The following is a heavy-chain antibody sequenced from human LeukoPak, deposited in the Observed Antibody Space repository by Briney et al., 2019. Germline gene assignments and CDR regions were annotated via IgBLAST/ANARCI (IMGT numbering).Heavy chain of an antibody. J-gene: IGHJ4*02. CDR2: ISYDANTK. CDR3: AKDRASSWSLDY. CDR1: GFTFSSDG. V-gene: IGHV3-30*18. Sequence: GRSLRLSCAASGFTFSSDGMHWVRQAPGKGLEWLTFISYDANTKYYSDSVRGRFTVSRDNSKNTMYLQMNSLRPEDTAMYYGAKDRASSWSLDYWGQGNLVTVSS. D-gene: IGHD6-13*01.